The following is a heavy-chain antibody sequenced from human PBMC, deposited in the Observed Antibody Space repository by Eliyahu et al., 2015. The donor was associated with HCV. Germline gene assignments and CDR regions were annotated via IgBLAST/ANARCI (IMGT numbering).Heavy chain of an antibody. CDR3: ARELLGPIGY. J-gene: IGHJ4*02. CDR2: INHSGST. D-gene: IGHD1-7*01. Sequence: QVQLQQWGAGLLKPSETLSLTCAVYGGSFXGYYWSWIRQPPGKGLEWIGEINHSGSTNYNPSLKSRVTISVDTSKNQFSLKLSSVTAADTAVYYCARELLGPIGYWGQGTLVTVSS. V-gene: IGHV4-34*01. CDR1: GGSFXGYY.